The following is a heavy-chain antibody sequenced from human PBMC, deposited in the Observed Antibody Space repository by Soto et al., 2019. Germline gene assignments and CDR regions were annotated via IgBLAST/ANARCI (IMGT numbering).Heavy chain of an antibody. V-gene: IGHV1-18*01. CDR1: GYTFTSYG. D-gene: IGHD2-2*01. CDR3: ARDRAIVLEPTGSPLDY. CDR2: ISAYNGNT. Sequence: ASVKVSCKTSGYTFTSYGISWVRQAPGQGLEWMGWISAYNGNTNYAQKLQGRVTMTTDTSTSTAYIELRSLRSDDTAVYYCARDRAIVLEPTGSPLDYWGQGSLVTVSS. J-gene: IGHJ4*02.